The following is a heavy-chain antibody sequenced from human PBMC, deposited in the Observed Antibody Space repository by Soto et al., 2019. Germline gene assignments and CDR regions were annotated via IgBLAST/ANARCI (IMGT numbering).Heavy chain of an antibody. V-gene: IGHV1-18*01. CDR2: ISAHNGNT. Sequence: QVHLVQSGAEVKKPGASVKVSCKGSGYTFTSYGITWVRQAPGQGLEWMGWISAHNGNTNYAQKFQGRVTVTRDTSTSTAYMELRSVRSDGTAVYYCARGRYGDYWGQGALVTVSS. J-gene: IGHJ4*02. CDR3: ARGRYGDY. CDR1: GYTFTSYG. D-gene: IGHD1-1*01.